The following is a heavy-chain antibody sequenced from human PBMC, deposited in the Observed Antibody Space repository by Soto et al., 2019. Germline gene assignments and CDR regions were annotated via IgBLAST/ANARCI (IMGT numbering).Heavy chain of an antibody. CDR3: ARDLSYGDFDY. Sequence: ASVKVSCKTSGFTFTNFFMHWVRQAPGQGLEWMGIINPINGNTSFAQKFRGRVTITRDTSTSTVYMELNSLISEDTAVCSCARDLSYGDFDYWGQGTLVTVSS. J-gene: IGHJ4*02. D-gene: IGHD4-17*01. CDR1: GFTFTNFF. V-gene: IGHV1-46*01. CDR2: INPINGNT.